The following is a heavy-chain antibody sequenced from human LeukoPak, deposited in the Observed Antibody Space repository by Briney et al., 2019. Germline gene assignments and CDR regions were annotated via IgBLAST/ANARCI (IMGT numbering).Heavy chain of an antibody. CDR1: GFTFSSYS. CDR2: ISSGSSYK. D-gene: IGHD3-10*01. CDR3: SRHIFPQLWFGEFTDS. Sequence: PGGSLRLSCPASGFTFSSYSMHWVRQAPGKGLEWVSSISSGSSYKYYADSVKGRFTISRDNAKNSLYLQMNSLRREDTALYYCSRHIFPQLWFGEFTDSWGQGTLVTVSS. J-gene: IGHJ4*02. V-gene: IGHV3-21*04.